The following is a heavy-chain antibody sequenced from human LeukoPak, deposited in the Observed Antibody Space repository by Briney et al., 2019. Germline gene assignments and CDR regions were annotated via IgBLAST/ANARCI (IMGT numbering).Heavy chain of an antibody. V-gene: IGHV4-31*03. J-gene: IGHJ5*02. CDR3: ARGLSLGRGLWPWFDP. CDR2: IYYSGST. D-gene: IGHD2-21*01. CDR1: GGSISSGGYY. Sequence: SETLSLTCTVSGGSISSGGYYWSWIRQHPGKGLEWIGYIYYSGSTYYNPSLKSRVTISVDTSKNQFSLKLSSVTAADTAVYYCARGLSLGRGLWPWFDPWGQGTLVTVSS.